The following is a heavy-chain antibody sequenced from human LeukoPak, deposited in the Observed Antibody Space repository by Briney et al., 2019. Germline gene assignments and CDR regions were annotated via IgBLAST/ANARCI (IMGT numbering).Heavy chain of an antibody. Sequence: KAGESLKISCPASGYRFTDNWIGWVRQKPGKGLEWLAIIDPDDSDIRYSPSFQGQVTISVDKSITTAYLQWRRLKASDTAIYYCVRLLNPGTYFGSRYFDLWGRGTLITVSS. V-gene: IGHV5-51*01. CDR2: IDPDDSDI. CDR3: VRLLNPGTYFGSRYFDL. J-gene: IGHJ2*01. D-gene: IGHD3-10*01. CDR1: GYRFTDNW.